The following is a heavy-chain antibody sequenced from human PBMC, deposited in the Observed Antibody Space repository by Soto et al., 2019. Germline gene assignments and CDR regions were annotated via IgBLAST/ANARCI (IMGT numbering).Heavy chain of an antibody. J-gene: IGHJ6*02. CDR3: ANWTPRHGKRTTSYYYYGMDV. CDR2: ISSSSSTI. Sequence: GGSLRLSCAASGFTFSSYSMNWVRQAPGKGLEWVSYISSSSSTIYYADSVKGRFTISRDNAKNSLYLQMNSLRDEDTAVYYCANWTPRHGKRTTSYYYYGMDVWGQGTTVTVSS. D-gene: IGHD1-26*01. CDR1: GFTFSSYS. V-gene: IGHV3-48*02.